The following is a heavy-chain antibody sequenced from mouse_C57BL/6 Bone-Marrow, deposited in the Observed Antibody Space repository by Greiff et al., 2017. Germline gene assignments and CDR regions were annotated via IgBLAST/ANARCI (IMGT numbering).Heavy chain of an antibody. CDR1: GFTFSSYG. D-gene: IGHD6-1*01. CDR2: ISSGGSYT. V-gene: IGHV5-6*01. J-gene: IGHJ4*01. CDR3: SRHTAYYAKDY. Sequence: EVQLKESGGDLVKPGGSLKLSCAASGFTFSSYGMSWVRQTPDKRLEWVATISSGGSYTYYPDSVTGQFTISIDNAKNTLYLQMSRLKSEDTAMYYCSRHTAYYAKDYWGQGTSVTVTS.